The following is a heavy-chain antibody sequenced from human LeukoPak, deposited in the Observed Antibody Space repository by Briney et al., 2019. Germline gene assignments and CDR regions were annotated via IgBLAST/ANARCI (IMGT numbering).Heavy chain of an antibody. Sequence: PGGSLRLSCAASGFTFSRFWMHWVRQPPGKGLVWVSRIETDGRTTNYADSVKGRFTISRDNAKNTVYLQMSSLRAEDTAVYYCATLHSFGSDYWGQGVLVTVSS. CDR1: GFTFSRFW. J-gene: IGHJ4*02. D-gene: IGHD3-3*01. CDR2: IETDGRTT. V-gene: IGHV3-74*01. CDR3: ATLHSFGSDY.